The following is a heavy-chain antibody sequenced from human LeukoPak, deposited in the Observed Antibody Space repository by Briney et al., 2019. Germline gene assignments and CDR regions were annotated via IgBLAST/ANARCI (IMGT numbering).Heavy chain of an antibody. CDR1: GGTFGSYA. CDR3: ARTHDSSGYYPYYYYGMDV. V-gene: IGHV1-69*13. D-gene: IGHD3-22*01. CDR2: IIPIFGTA. J-gene: IGHJ6*02. Sequence: ASVKVSCKASGGTFGSYAISWVRQAPGQGLGWMGGIIPIFGTANYAQKFQGRVTITADESTSTAYMELSSLRSEDTAVYYCARTHDSSGYYPYYYYGMDVWGQGTTVTVSS.